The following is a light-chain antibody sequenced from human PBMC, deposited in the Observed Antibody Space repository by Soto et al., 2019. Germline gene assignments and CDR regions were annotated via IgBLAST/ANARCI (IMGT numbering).Light chain of an antibody. CDR2: VNSDGSH. CDR3: QTWGTGIRV. Sequence: QLVLTQSPSASASLGASVQLTCTLSSGHSSYAIAWHQQQPEKGPRYLMKVNSDGSHSKGDGIPDRFSGSTSGAERYLTISSLQSEDEADYYCQTWGTGIRVFGGGTKVTVL. V-gene: IGLV4-69*01. CDR1: SGHSSYA. J-gene: IGLJ2*01.